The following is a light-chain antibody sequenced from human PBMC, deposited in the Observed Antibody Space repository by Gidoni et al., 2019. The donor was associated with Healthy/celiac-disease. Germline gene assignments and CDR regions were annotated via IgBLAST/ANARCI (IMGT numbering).Light chain of an antibody. CDR3: QSYDSSLSGYV. V-gene: IGLV1-40*01. Sequence: QSVLTQPPSVSGAPGQRVTISCPGSSSNTGAGYDVHWYQQLPGTAPKPLIYGNSNRPSGVPDRFSGSKSGTSASLAITGLQAEDEADYYCQSYDSSLSGYVFGTGTKVTVL. CDR2: GNS. CDR1: SSNTGAGYD. J-gene: IGLJ1*01.